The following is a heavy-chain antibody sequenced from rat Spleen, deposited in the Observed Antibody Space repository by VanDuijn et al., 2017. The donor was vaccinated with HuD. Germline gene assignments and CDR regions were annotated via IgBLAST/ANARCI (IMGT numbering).Heavy chain of an antibody. V-gene: IGHV5-29*01. Sequence: EVQLVESDGGLVQPGRSLKLSCAASGFTFSDYYMAWVRKAPTKGLEWVATISYDDSSTYYRDSVKGRFTISRDNAKSTLYLQMDSLRSEDTATYYCARSVFDYWGQGVMVTVSS. J-gene: IGHJ2*01. CDR3: ARSVFDY. CDR2: ISYDDSST. CDR1: GFTFSDYY.